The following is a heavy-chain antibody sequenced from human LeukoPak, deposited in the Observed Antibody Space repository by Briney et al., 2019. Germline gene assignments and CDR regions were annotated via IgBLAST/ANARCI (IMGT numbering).Heavy chain of an antibody. CDR3: ARGSVVGASKSVFDY. V-gene: IGHV3-7*01. D-gene: IGHD1-26*01. CDR2: IKQDGSEK. CDR1: GFTFSSYW. J-gene: IGHJ4*02. Sequence: GGSLRLSCVGYGFTFSSYWMSWVRQAPGKGLEWVANIKQDGSEKYYVDSVKGRFTISRDNAENSLYLQMNSLRAEDTAVYYCARGSVVGASKSVFDYWGQGTLVTVSS.